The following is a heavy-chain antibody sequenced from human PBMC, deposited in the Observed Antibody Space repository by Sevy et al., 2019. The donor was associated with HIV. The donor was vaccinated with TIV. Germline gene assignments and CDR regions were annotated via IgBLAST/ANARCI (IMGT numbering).Heavy chain of an antibody. CDR2: IKQDESEK. Sequence: RGSLRLSCAASGFTFSRYWMTWVRQAPGKGLERVANIKQDESEKYYVDAVKGRFTISRDNAKNSMYLQMNSLRADDTAVYYCARAEQITMLVLIGGLYFDSWGQGTLVHVSS. CDR3: ARAEQITMLVLIGGLYFDS. CDR1: GFTFSRYW. D-gene: IGHD3-22*01. V-gene: IGHV3-7*01. J-gene: IGHJ4*02.